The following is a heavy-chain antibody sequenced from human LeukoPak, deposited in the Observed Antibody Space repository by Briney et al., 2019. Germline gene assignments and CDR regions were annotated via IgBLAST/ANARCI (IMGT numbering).Heavy chain of an antibody. D-gene: IGHD3-16*01. J-gene: IGHJ5*02. CDR1: GGSFSGYY. CDR2: INHSGST. Sequence: SETLSLTCAVCGGSFSGYYWSWIRQPPGKGLEWIGEINHSGSTNYNPSPKSRVTISVDTSKNQFSLKLSSVAAADTAVYYCARVRLWGYGGANWFDPWGQGTLVTVSS. CDR3: ARVRLWGYGGANWFDP. V-gene: IGHV4-34*01.